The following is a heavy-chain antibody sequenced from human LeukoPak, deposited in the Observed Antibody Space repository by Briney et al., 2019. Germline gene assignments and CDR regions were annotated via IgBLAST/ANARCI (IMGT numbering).Heavy chain of an antibody. D-gene: IGHD3-10*01. CDR2: ISSSGSTI. CDR3: ARGYYGSGSYSFDN. Sequence: GSLRLSCAASGFTFSSYEMNWVRQTPGKGLEWVSYISSSGSTIYYADSVKGRFAITRDNAKSSLYLQMNSLRAEDTAVYYCARGYYGSGSYSFDNWGQGTLVTASS. J-gene: IGHJ4*02. V-gene: IGHV3-48*03. CDR1: GFTFSSYE.